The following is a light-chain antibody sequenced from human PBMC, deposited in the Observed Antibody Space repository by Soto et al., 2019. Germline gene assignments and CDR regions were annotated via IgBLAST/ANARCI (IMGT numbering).Light chain of an antibody. J-gene: IGLJ3*02. CDR3: NSYTTSSTWV. CDR1: TSDVGGYHY. Sequence: QSALTQPASVSGSPGQSITIAFTGTTSDVGGYHYVSWYQQHPGKAPKLLIYEVINRPSGISDRFSGSKSGNTASLTISGLQAEDEADYYCNSYTTSSTWVFGGGTKLTVL. CDR2: EVI. V-gene: IGLV2-14*01.